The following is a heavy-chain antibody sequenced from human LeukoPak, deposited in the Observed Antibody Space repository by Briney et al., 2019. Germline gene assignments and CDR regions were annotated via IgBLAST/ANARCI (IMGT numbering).Heavy chain of an antibody. CDR1: GGTFSSYA. V-gene: IGHV1-69*05. Sequence: SVKVSCEASGGTFSSYAISWVRQAPGQGLEWMGRIIPIFGTANYAQKFQCRVTITTDECTSTAYMELSSLRSEDAAVYYCAGENCTNGVCRFDYWGQGTLVTVSS. CDR3: AGENCTNGVCRFDY. D-gene: IGHD2-8*01. CDR2: IIPIFGTA. J-gene: IGHJ4*02.